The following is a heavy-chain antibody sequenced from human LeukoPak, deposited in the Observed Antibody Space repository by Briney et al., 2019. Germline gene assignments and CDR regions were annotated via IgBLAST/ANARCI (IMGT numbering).Heavy chain of an antibody. CDR2: IYHSGST. J-gene: IGHJ3*02. CDR1: GGSISSYY. Sequence: PSETLSLTCTVSGGSISSYYWSWIRQPPGKGLEWIGYIYHSGSTNYNPSLKSRVNISVDTSKNQFSLKLSSVTTADTAVYYCARDQGSLRFPDAFDIWGQGTMVTVSS. V-gene: IGHV4-59*01. CDR3: ARDQGSLRFPDAFDI.